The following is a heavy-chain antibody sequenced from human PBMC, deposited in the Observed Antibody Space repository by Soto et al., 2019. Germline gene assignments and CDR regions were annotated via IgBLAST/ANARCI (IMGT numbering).Heavy chain of an antibody. CDR3: ARAHAPTLPFDY. D-gene: IGHD2-15*01. J-gene: IGHJ4*01. V-gene: IGHV4-59*01. Sequence: PSETLSLTCTVSGGSIRNVYWSWIRQSPGKRLEWIGFIFHSGNAKYNPSLKSRATISVDTSKNQFSLSLDSVTAADTAVYFCARAHAPTLPFDYWGQGTLVTVSS. CDR1: GGSIRNVY. CDR2: IFHSGNA.